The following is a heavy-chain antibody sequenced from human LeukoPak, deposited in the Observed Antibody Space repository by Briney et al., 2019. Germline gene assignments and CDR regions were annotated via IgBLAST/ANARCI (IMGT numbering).Heavy chain of an antibody. J-gene: IGHJ6*02. CDR2: IHYSGST. CDR3: ARRGYDGLAMDV. CDR1: GGSISSNY. Sequence: PSETLSLTCTVSGGSISSNYWNWIRQPPGKGLEWIGYIHYSGSTNYSPSVKSRVIISVDTSKTQFSLKLRSVTAADTAVYYCARRGYDGLAMDVWGQETTVTVSS. D-gene: IGHD5-12*01. V-gene: IGHV4-59*08.